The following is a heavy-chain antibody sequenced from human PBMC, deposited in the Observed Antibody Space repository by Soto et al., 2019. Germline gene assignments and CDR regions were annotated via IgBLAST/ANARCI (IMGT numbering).Heavy chain of an antibody. V-gene: IGHV4-61*01. CDR3: ARDGHGMDV. Sequence: QVQLQESGPGLVRPSETLSLTCNVSGGSITTGSYNWSWIRRPPGKGLEWIGNIFFTGITHYNPSLNNRVTMSVDTSKNQFSLTVTSVTAADTAVYYCARDGHGMDVWGQGTTVTVSS. J-gene: IGHJ6*02. CDR1: GGSITTGSYN. CDR2: IFFTGIT.